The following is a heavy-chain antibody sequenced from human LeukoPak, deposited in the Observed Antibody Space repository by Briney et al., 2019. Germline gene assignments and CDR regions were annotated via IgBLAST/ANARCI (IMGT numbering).Heavy chain of an antibody. Sequence: SETLSLTCAVYGGSFSGYYWSWIRQPPGKGLEWIGEINHSGSTNYNPSLKSRVTISVDTSKNQFSLKLSSVTAADTAVYYCARGLDYDSSGYYYFHDAFDIWGQGTTVTVSS. CDR2: INHSGST. CDR1: GGSFSGYY. D-gene: IGHD3-22*01. V-gene: IGHV4-34*01. CDR3: ARGLDYDSSGYYYFHDAFDI. J-gene: IGHJ3*02.